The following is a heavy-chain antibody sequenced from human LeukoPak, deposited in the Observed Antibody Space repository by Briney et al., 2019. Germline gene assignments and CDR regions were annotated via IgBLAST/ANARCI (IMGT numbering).Heavy chain of an antibody. D-gene: IGHD2-2*01. J-gene: IGHJ6*03. CDR2: IRYDGSNK. Sequence: GGSLRLSCAASGFTFSNYGMHWVRQAPGKRLEWVAFIRYDGSNKYYADSVKGRFTISRDNSKNTLYLQMNSLRAEDTAVYYCAKDRAPAASYYYYYYMDVWGKGTTVTVSS. V-gene: IGHV3-30*02. CDR1: GFTFSNYG. CDR3: AKDRAPAASYYYYYYMDV.